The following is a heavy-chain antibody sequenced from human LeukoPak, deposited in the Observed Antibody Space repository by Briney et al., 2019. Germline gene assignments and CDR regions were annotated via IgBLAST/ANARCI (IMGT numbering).Heavy chain of an antibody. D-gene: IGHD5-12*01. CDR2: ISWNSGSI. J-gene: IGHJ4*02. Sequence: GGSLTLSCAASGFPFDDYAMHWVRQAPGKGLEWVSGISWNSGSIGYADCVRGLFTIHRDNPKNSLYLQMNSLRAEDTALYYCAKGDVDIVATGYDYWGQGTLVSVFS. CDR3: AKGDVDIVATGYDY. V-gene: IGHV3-9*01. CDR1: GFPFDDYA.